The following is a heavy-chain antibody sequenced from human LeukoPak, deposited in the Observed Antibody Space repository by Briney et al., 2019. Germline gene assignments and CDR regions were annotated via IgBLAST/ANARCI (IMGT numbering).Heavy chain of an antibody. J-gene: IGHJ4*02. CDR3: ASHGYCSGGSCPFDY. CDR1: GYTFTSYD. CDR2: MNPNSGNT. D-gene: IGHD2-15*01. Sequence: ASVKVPCKASGYTFTSYDINWVRQATGQGLEWMGWMNPNSGNTGYAQKFQGRVTMTRNTSISTAYMELSSLRSKDTAVYYCASHGYCSGGSCPFDYWGQGTLVTVSS. V-gene: IGHV1-8*01.